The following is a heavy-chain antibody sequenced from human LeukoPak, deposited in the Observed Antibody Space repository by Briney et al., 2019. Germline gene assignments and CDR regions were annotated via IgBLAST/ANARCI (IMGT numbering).Heavy chain of an antibody. V-gene: IGHV3-23*01. D-gene: IGHD3-9*01. CDR3: AKPLHDHDIYDS. CDR1: GFTFSRYV. J-gene: IGHJ4*02. Sequence: GGSLRLSCAASGFTFSRYVMNLVRQAPGKGLEWVSAISVSGDRAYYADSVKGRFTISRDNAKNTLYLQMNSLRVEDTAIYFCAKPLHDHDIYDSWGQGTLVTVSS. CDR2: ISVSGDRA.